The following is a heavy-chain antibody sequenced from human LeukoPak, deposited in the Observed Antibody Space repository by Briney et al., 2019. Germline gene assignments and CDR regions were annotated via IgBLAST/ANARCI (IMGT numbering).Heavy chain of an antibody. CDR1: GFTFSSYA. Sequence: GGSLRLSCAASGFTFSSYAMSWVRQAPGKGLEWVSAISGSGGSTYYADSVKGRFTISRDNSKNTLYLQMNSLRAEDTAVYYCASGREYYDILTGYFDYWGQGTLVTVSS. CDR3: ASGREYYDILTGYFDY. J-gene: IGHJ4*02. CDR2: ISGSGGST. D-gene: IGHD3-9*01. V-gene: IGHV3-23*01.